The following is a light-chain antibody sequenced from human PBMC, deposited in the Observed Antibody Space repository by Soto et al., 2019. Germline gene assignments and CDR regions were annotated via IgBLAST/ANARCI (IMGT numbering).Light chain of an antibody. V-gene: IGLV2-8*01. J-gene: IGLJ3*02. CDR1: SSDVGGYGY. CDR2: EVS. CDR3: NSYAGSNTDGV. Sequence: QSALTQPPSVSGSPGQSVTISCTGTSSDVGGYGYVSWYQQHPGKVPKLMIYEVSKRTSGVPDRFSGSKSGNTASLTVSGVKDEDEADYYCNSYAGSNTDGVFGGGTKLTVL.